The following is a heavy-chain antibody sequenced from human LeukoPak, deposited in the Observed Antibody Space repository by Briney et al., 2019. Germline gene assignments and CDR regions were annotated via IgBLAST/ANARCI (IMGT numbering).Heavy chain of an antibody. Sequence: ASMKVSCKASGYTFTSYAMNWVRQAPGQGLEWMGWINTNTGNPTYAQGFTGRFVFSLDTSVSTAYLQISSLKAEDTAVYYCARTNLGEDGRYYFDYWGQGTLVTVSS. J-gene: IGHJ4*02. CDR2: INTNTGNP. CDR3: ARTNLGEDGRYYFDY. V-gene: IGHV7-4-1*02. CDR1: GYTFTSYA. D-gene: IGHD3-16*01.